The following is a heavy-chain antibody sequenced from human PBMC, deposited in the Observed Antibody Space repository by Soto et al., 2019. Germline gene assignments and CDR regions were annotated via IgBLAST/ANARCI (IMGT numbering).Heavy chain of an antibody. CDR1: GGSISSGGYY. V-gene: IGHV4-31*03. Sequence: SETLSLTCTVSGGSISSGGYYWSWIRQHPGKGLEWIGYIYYSGSTYYSPSLKSRVTISVDTSKNQFSLKLSSVTAADTAVYYCARDCVGGSCYSGAFDIWGQGTMVTVSS. J-gene: IGHJ3*02. CDR3: ARDCVGGSCYSGAFDI. D-gene: IGHD2-15*01. CDR2: IYYSGST.